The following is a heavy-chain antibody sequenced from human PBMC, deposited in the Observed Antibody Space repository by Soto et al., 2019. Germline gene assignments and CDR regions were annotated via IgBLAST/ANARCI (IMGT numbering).Heavy chain of an antibody. CDR3: AKENSYYYDRSGDFKRWFDP. CDR1: GFTFSSYA. Sequence: EVQLLESGGGLVQPGGSLRLSCAASGFTFSSYAMSWVRQAPGKGLECVSAISGSGGSTYYADSVKGRFTISRDNAKNTLYLQMKSLRAEDTAVYYCAKENSYYYDRSGDFKRWFDPWGQGTMVTVSS. J-gene: IGHJ5*02. V-gene: IGHV3-23*01. CDR2: ISGSGGST. D-gene: IGHD3-22*01.